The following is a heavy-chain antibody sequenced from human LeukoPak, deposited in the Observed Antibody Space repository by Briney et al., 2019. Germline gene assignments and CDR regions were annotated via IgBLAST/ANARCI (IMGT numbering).Heavy chain of an antibody. CDR3: AREEGDIVVGPAAGGETHGAFGWFDP. CDR1: GGSISSYH. Sequence: PPGTLSLTCTVSGGSISSYHSSWSRQPPGKGLEWICRIYISGGTTYNTPLKSRVTMSVDTTKNQCSLKLSSVTAADTAVYYCAREEGDIVVGPAAGGETHGAFGWFDPWGQGTLVTVSS. J-gene: IGHJ5*02. V-gene: IGHV4-4*07. D-gene: IGHD2-2*01. CDR2: IYISGGT.